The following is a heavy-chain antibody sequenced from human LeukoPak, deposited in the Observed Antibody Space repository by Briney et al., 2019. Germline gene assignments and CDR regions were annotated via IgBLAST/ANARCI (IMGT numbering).Heavy chain of an antibody. CDR2: INPSGGST. J-gene: IGHJ4*02. D-gene: IGHD3-22*01. CDR3: ASTLQNYYDSSGYYRDY. CDR1: GYTFSTYG. Sequence: GASVKVSCKASGYTFSTYGINWVRQAPGQGLEWMGIINPSGGSTSYAQKFQGRVTMTRDTSTSTVYMELSSLRSEDTAVYYCASTLQNYYDSSGYYRDYWGQGTLVTVSS. V-gene: IGHV1-46*03.